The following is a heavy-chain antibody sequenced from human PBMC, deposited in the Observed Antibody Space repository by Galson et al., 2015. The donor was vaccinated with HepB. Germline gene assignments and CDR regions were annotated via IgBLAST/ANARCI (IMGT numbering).Heavy chain of an antibody. J-gene: IGHJ4*01. Sequence: SLRLSCAASGFTFSSYAMSWVRQAPGKGLEWVSGISGSGGSTYYADSVKGRFTISRDNSKNTLYLQMNSLRAEDTAVYYCAKVRTLWLLQPFDYWGQGTLVTVSS. D-gene: IGHD6-19*01. CDR2: ISGSGGST. CDR1: GFTFSSYA. CDR3: AKVRTLWLLQPFDY. V-gene: IGHV3-23*01.